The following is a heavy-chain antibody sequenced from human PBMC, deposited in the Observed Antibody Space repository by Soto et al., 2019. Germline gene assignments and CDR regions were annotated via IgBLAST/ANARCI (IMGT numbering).Heavy chain of an antibody. CDR3: ARVNSGHLN. Sequence: PGGSLRLSCAGSGFTVSNNYMSWVRQAPGKGLEWVSIIHSSDVYSPLKTYYADSVKGRFTISRDNSKNTVYLQMNSLTAEDTAVYYCARVNSGHLNWGQGTLVTVSS. D-gene: IGHD1-1*01. J-gene: IGHJ4*02. CDR2: IHSSDVYSPLKT. V-gene: IGHV3-53*01. CDR1: GFTVSNNY.